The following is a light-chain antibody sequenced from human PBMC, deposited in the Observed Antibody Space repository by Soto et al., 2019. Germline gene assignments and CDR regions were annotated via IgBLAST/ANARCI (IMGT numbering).Light chain of an antibody. V-gene: IGKV3-11*01. Sequence: IVLTQSPATLSLSPGARATLSCRAGQSVSNYLAWYQQKPGQAPRLLIYDTFNRATGIPARFSGSGSGTDFTLTISSLQPDDFGTYFCQQYNTWAFGQGTEVEVK. CDR3: QQYNTWA. CDR1: QSVSNY. J-gene: IGKJ1*01. CDR2: DTF.